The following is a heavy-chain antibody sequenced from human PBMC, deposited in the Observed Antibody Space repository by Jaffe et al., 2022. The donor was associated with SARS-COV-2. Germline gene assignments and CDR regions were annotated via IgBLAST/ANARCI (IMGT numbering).Heavy chain of an antibody. D-gene: IGHD6-25*01. V-gene: IGHV4-39*01. CDR1: GVSISTSSHY. CDR3: ARLAYGNGWNFDY. CDR2: IYSDGST. J-gene: IGHJ4*02. Sequence: QVQLQESGPGLVKPSETLSLTCSVSGVSISTSSHYWGWIRQSPGEGLKWIANIYSDGSTYYNPSLKSRITISLDTSKNQFSLKVNSVAAADTAVYYCARLAYGNGWNFDYWGQGSLVTVSS.